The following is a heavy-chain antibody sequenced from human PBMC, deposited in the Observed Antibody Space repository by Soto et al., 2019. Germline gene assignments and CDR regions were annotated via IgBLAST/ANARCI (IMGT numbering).Heavy chain of an antibody. CDR1: GGTFGNSA. D-gene: IGHD3-3*01. V-gene: IGHV1-69*12. CDR3: ARDGDPQSAFWSGPLGGGRFDP. CDR2: IVPMFGTA. Sequence: QVQLVQSGAEVKKPGSSVNVSCKTSGGTFGNSAVTWVRQAPGQGLEWLGGIVPMFGTANYAQKFQGRVTINADDSTITAYMELNSLKPDDSAVYYCARDGDPQSAFWSGPLGGGRFDPWGQGTLVTVSS. J-gene: IGHJ5*02.